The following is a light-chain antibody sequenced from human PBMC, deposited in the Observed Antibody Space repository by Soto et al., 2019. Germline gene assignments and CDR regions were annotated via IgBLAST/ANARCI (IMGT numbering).Light chain of an antibody. J-gene: IGKJ2*01. Sequence: EIVLTQSPATLSLSPGERATLSCRASQSVSSYLVWYQQKPGQAPRLLISDASNRATGIPARFSGSGSGADFTLTISSLEPEDFATYYCQQYHSFSFTFGQGTKLEIK. V-gene: IGKV3-11*01. CDR3: QQYHSFSFT. CDR2: DAS. CDR1: QSVSSY.